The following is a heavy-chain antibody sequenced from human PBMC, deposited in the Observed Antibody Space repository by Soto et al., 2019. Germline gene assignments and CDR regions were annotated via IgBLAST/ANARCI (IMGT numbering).Heavy chain of an antibody. D-gene: IGHD3-3*01. CDR2: INAGNGNT. J-gene: IGHJ3*02. CDR3: ARDGDFWSGYYTAFDI. V-gene: IGHV1-3*01. Sequence: ASVKVSCKASGYTFTSYSMHWVRQAPGQRLEWMGWINAGNGNTKYSQKFQGRVTITRDTSASTAYMELSSLRSEDTAVYYCARDGDFWSGYYTAFDIWGKGTMVTVSS. CDR1: GYTFTSYS.